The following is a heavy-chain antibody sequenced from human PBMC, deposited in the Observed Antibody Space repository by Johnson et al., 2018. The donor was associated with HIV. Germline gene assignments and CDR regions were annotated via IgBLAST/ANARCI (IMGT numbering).Heavy chain of an antibody. V-gene: IGHV3-66*02. CDR3: AKERHLVRAFDI. CDR2: IFSVGDV. D-gene: IGHD6-6*01. J-gene: IGHJ3*02. CDR1: GFTVSSNY. Sequence: VQLVESGGDLVQPGGSLRLSCAVSGFTVSSNYMSWVRQAPGKGLEWVSVIFSVGDVYYADSVKGRFTISRDNSKNTLYLQMNSLRAEDTAVYYCAKERHLVRAFDIWGQGTMVTVSS.